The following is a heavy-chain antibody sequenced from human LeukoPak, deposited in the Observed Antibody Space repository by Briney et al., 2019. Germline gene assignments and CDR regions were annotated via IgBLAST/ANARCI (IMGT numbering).Heavy chain of an antibody. CDR2: ISAYNGNT. CDR1: GYTFTSYG. D-gene: IGHD6-13*01. J-gene: IGHJ6*02. V-gene: IGHV1-18*01. CDR3: ARDLEVAAAGSGYYYYGMDV. Sequence: ASVKVSCKASGYTFTSYGISWVRQAPGQGLEWMGWISAYNGNTNYAQKLQGRVTMTRDTSISTAYMELSRLRSDDTAVYYCARDLEVAAAGSGYYYYGMDVWGQGTTVTVSS.